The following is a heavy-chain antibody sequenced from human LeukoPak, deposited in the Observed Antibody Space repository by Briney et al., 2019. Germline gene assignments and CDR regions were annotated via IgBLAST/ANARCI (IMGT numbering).Heavy chain of an antibody. V-gene: IGHV4-39*01. D-gene: IGHD5-12*01. Sequence: PSETLSLTCTVSGGSITTSSYYWGWIRQPPGKGLEWIGSIYYSGSTYYNPSLKSRVTISVDTSKNQFSLKLSSVTAADTAVYYCARQVGGVEATIPSFVYYWGQGTLVTVSS. J-gene: IGHJ4*02. CDR2: IYYSGST. CDR3: ARQVGGVEATIPSFVYY. CDR1: GGSITTSSYY.